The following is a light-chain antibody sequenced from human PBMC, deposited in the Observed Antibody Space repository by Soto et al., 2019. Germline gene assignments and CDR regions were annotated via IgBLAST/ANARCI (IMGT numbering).Light chain of an antibody. V-gene: IGLV1-40*01. CDR1: SSNIGAGYG. CDR2: GNT. CDR3: LSFDSSLSVV. J-gene: IGLJ2*01. Sequence: QSVLTQPPSVSGAPGQRVTISCTGSSSNIGAGYGVHWYQQLPGRAPKLLIYGNTNRPSGVPDRFSGSKSGTSASLAITGLQAEDEADYYCLSFDSSLSVVFGGGTKLTVL.